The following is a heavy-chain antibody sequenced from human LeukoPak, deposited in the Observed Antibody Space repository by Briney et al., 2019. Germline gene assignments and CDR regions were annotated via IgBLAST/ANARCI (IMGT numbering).Heavy chain of an antibody. CDR3: AKTRPLDSSSWSHGDY. CDR1: GFIFEFYA. V-gene: IGHV3-23*01. Sequence: PGGSLRLSCAASGFIFEFYAMSWVRQAPGKGLEWVSAISGSGDSTYYGDSVKGRFTISRDNSKNTLYLQMNSLRAEDTAVYYCAKTRPLDSSSWSHGDYWGQGTLVTVSS. J-gene: IGHJ4*02. CDR2: ISGSGDST. D-gene: IGHD6-13*01.